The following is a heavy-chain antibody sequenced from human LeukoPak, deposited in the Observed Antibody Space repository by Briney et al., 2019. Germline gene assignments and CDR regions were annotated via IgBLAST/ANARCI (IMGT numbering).Heavy chain of an antibody. Sequence: SQSLSLTCTVSGGSISSDYWSWIRQPPGKGLEWIGYIYYSGSTNYNPSLKSRVTISVDTSKNQFSLKLSSVTAADTAVYYCARESYDSSGYYPDYWGQGTLVTVSS. V-gene: IGHV4-59*01. J-gene: IGHJ4*02. D-gene: IGHD3-22*01. CDR2: IYYSGST. CDR3: ARESYDSSGYYPDY. CDR1: GGSISSDY.